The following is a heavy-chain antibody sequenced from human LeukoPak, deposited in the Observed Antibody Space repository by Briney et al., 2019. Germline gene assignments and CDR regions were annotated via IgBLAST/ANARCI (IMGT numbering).Heavy chain of an antibody. CDR1: GYTFTGYY. V-gene: IGHV1-2*02. J-gene: IGHJ5*02. CDR3: ARDFLTSYQLLYGVWFDP. CDR2: INPNGGGT. D-gene: IGHD2-2*02. Sequence: ASVKVSCKASGYTFTGYYMHWVRQAPGQGLEWMGWINPNGGGTNYAQKFQGRVTMTRATSISTAYMELSRLRSDDTAVYYCARDFLTSYQLLYGVWFDPWGQGTLVTVSS.